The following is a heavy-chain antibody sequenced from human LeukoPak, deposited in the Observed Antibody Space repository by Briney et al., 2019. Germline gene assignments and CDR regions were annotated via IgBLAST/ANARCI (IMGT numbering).Heavy chain of an antibody. CDR1: GYTFTSYD. J-gene: IGHJ6*02. CDR3: AVPAAMDQGYGMDV. CDR2: MNPNSGNT. D-gene: IGHD2-2*01. Sequence: ASVKVSCKASGYTFTSYDINWVRQATGQGLEWMGWMNPNSGNTGYAQKFQGRVTMTRNTSISTAYMELSSLRSEDTAVYYCAVPAAMDQGYGMDVWGQGTTVTVSS. V-gene: IGHV1-8*01.